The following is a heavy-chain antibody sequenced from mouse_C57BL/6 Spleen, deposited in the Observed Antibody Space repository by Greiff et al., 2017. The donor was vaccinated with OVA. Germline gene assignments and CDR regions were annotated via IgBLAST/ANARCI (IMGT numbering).Heavy chain of an antibody. Sequence: EVQLQQSGTVLARPGASVKMSCKTSGYTFTSYWMHWVKQRPGQGLEWIGAIYPGNSDTSYNQKFKGKAKLTAVTSASTAYMELSSLTNEDSAVYYCTKYDYDEDYYAMDYWGQGTSVTVSS. D-gene: IGHD2-4*01. V-gene: IGHV1-5*01. CDR2: IYPGNSDT. CDR3: TKYDYDEDYYAMDY. CDR1: GYTFTSYW. J-gene: IGHJ4*01.